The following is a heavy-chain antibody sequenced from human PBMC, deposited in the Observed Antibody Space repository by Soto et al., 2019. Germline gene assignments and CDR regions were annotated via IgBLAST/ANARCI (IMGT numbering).Heavy chain of an antibody. J-gene: IGHJ6*02. V-gene: IGHV4-39*01. CDR3: ARTRTVAYCYGMDV. CDR1: GGSISSSTYY. D-gene: IGHD4-4*01. CDR2: IYYSRNSGST. Sequence: QLQLQESGPGLVKPSETLSLTCTVSGGSISSSTYYWGWIRQPPGRGLEWIGSIYYSRNSGSTYYNPSLKSRGTXXVXTXXNQFSLKLSSVTAADTAVYYCARTRTVAYCYGMDVWGQGTTVTVSS.